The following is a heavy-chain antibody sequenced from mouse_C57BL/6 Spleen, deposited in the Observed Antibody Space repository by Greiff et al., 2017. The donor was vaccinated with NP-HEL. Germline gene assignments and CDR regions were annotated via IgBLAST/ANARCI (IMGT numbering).Heavy chain of an antibody. CDR2: IYPRSGNT. CDR3: ARLDSSGHTFDY. Sequence: QVQLKESGAELARPGASVKLSCKASGYTFTSYGISWVKQRTGQGLEWIGEIYPRSGNTYYNEKFKGKATLTADKSSSTAYMELRSLTSEDSAVYFCARLDSSGHTFDYGGQGTTLTVSS. CDR1: GYTFTSYG. V-gene: IGHV1-81*01. D-gene: IGHD3-2*02. J-gene: IGHJ2*01.